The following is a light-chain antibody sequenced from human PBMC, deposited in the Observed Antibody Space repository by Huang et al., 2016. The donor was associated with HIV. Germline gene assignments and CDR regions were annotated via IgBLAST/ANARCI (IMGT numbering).Light chain of an antibody. V-gene: IGKV1-39*01. J-gene: IGKJ4*01. CDR3: QQSYSSPPSLT. Sequence: DIQMTQSPSSLSASVGDRVTITCRASQSISTYLNWYQQKPGKAPKFLIYAASSLQSGVPSRFSGSGSVTDFTLTISSLQPEDFATYYCQQSYSSPPSLTFGGGTKVEIK. CDR2: AAS. CDR1: QSISTY.